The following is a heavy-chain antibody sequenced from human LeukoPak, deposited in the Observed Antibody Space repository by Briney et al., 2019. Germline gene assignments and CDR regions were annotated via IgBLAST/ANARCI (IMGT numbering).Heavy chain of an antibody. V-gene: IGHV1-2*02. CDR3: AKDVGEFCSSRNCYASDY. CDR1: GYTFTGYY. D-gene: IGHD2-2*01. CDR2: INGDT. Sequence: ASVKVSCKASGYTFTGYYIHWVRQAPGQGLEWMGWINGDTNYAQKFQGRVTMTRDTSISTAYMELSSLRSDDTAVYYCAKDVGEFCSSRNCYASDYWGQGTLVTVSS. J-gene: IGHJ4*02.